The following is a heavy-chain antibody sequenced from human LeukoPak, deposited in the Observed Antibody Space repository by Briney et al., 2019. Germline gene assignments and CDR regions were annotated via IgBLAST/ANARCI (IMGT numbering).Heavy chain of an antibody. Sequence: GGSLRLSCVASGIAFRNYAMTWVRQAPGKGLEWVPSITGSGTTTRYADSVKGRFTISRDNSVDTLYLQVNSLSAEDTAVYYCGIDPNGDYIGASDFWGQGTKVTASS. CDR1: GIAFRNYA. CDR3: GIDPNGDYIGASDF. J-gene: IGHJ3*01. D-gene: IGHD4-17*01. V-gene: IGHV3-23*01. CDR2: ITGSGTTT.